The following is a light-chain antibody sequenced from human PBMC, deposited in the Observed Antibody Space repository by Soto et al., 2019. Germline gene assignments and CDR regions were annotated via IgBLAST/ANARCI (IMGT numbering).Light chain of an antibody. CDR2: GAS. V-gene: IGKV3-20*01. CDR1: QTINNN. CDR3: QQYGSSPET. Sequence: VMTQAPATLSVSPGERATLSCRASQTINNNVAWYQLKDGQVPRLVIYGASTRATDIPDRFSGSGSGTDFTLTISRLEPEDFAVYYCQQYGSSPETFGQGTKVDIK. J-gene: IGKJ1*01.